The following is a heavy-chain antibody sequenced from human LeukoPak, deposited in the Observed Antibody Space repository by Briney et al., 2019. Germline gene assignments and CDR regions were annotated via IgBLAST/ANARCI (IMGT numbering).Heavy chain of an antibody. Sequence: PGGSLRLSCAASGFTVSSNYMSWVRQAPGKGLEWVSVIYSGGSTYYADSVKGRFTISRDNAKNSLYLQMNSLRAEDTAVYYCAKSRRGIVGARFDYWGQGTLVTVSS. J-gene: IGHJ4*02. CDR3: AKSRRGIVGARFDY. V-gene: IGHV3-53*01. D-gene: IGHD1-26*01. CDR2: IYSGGST. CDR1: GFTVSSNY.